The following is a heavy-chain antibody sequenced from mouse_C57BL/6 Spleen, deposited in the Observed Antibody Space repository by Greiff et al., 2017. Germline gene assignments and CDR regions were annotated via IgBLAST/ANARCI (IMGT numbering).Heavy chain of an antibody. CDR1: GYTFTSYW. D-gene: IGHD3-3*01. Sequence: LVESGAELVKPGASVKVSCKASGYTFTSYWMHWVKQRPGQGLEWIGRIHPSDSDTNYNQKFKGKATLTVDKSSSTAYMQLSSMTSEDSAVYYGAMEGIRAFFDYWGQGTTLTVSS. J-gene: IGHJ2*01. CDR2: IHPSDSDT. CDR3: AMEGIRAFFDY. V-gene: IGHV1-74*01.